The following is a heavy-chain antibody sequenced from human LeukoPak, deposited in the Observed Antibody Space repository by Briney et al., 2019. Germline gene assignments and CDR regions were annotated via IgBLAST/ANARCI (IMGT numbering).Heavy chain of an antibody. J-gene: IGHJ4*02. D-gene: IGHD6-19*01. CDR1: GVSVSSGRYY. CDR3: ARVSSGWYTHFDY. CDR2: IYHSGST. Sequence: PSETLSLTCTVSGVSVSSGRYYWSWIRQLPGKGLEWFGYIYHSGSTNYNPSLKSRVTMSVDTSKNQFSLKLSSVTAADTAVYYCARVSSGWYTHFDYWGQGTPVTVSS. V-gene: IGHV4-61*01.